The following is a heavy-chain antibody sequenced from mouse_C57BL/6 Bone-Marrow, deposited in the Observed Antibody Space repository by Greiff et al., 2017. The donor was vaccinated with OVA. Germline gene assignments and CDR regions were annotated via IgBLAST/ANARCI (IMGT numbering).Heavy chain of an antibody. CDR2: IWSGGST. Sequence: QVQLKQSGPGLVQPSQSLSITCTVSGFSLTSYGVHWVRQSPGKGLEWLGVIWSGGSTDYNAAFISRLSISKDNSKSQVFFKMNSLHADDTAIYYCARGTTDYFDYWGQGTTLTVSS. D-gene: IGHD1-1*01. V-gene: IGHV2-2*01. CDR3: ARGTTDYFDY. CDR1: GFSLTSYG. J-gene: IGHJ2*01.